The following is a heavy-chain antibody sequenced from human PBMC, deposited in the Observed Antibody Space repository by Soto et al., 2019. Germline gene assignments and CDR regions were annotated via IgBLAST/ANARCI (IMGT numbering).Heavy chain of an antibody. D-gene: IGHD2-21*02. CDR3: ANTGVTAIRGFDY. CDR1: GFTFSNYA. CDR2: ISGSGGTT. J-gene: IGHJ4*02. V-gene: IGHV3-23*01. Sequence: GGSLRLSCAASGFTFSNYAMSWVRQAPGKGLEWVSAISGSGGTTYYADSVKGRFTISRDNSKNTLYLQMNSLRAEDTAVYYCANTGVTAIRGFDYWGQGTLVTVSS.